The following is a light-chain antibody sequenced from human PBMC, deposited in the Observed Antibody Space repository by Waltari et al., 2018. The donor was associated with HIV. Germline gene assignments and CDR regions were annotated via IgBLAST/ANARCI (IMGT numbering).Light chain of an antibody. Sequence: ESVLTQSPGTLSLSTGERATLSCRASQSVSSSYLAWYQQQPGQATRLLIYGASTRATGIPDRYSGSGSGTDFTLTISRLEPEDVAVYYCQQYGSSSWTFGQGTKVEIK. CDR3: QQYGSSSWT. J-gene: IGKJ1*01. CDR1: QSVSSSY. CDR2: GAS. V-gene: IGKV3-20*01.